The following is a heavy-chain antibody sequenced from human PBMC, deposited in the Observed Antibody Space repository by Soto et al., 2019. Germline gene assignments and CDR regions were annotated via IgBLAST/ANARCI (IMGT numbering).Heavy chain of an antibody. CDR1: GYTFTSYA. V-gene: IGHV1-3*01. J-gene: IGHJ5*01. Sequence: GASVKVSCKASGYTFTSYAIHWLRQAPGQRLEWMGWINGGAGDTRYSVNFQGRVTFTRDTAATTAFMDLSSLSSADTAIYYCARIPSCMDAETQLASWTRGNLVTVSS. D-gene: IGHD1-1*01. CDR2: INGGAGDT. CDR3: ARIPSCMDAETQLAS.